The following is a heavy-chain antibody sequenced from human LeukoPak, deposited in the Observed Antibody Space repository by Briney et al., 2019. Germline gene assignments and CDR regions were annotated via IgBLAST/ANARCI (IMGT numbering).Heavy chain of an antibody. CDR2: ISWNSGSI. Sequence: GGSLRLSCAASGFTFDDYAMHWVRQAPGKGLEWVSGISWNSGSIGYADSVKGRFTISRDNAKNSLYLQMNSLRAEDTALYYCATDLGWELGGYWGQGTLVTVSS. V-gene: IGHV3-9*01. CDR1: GFTFDDYA. D-gene: IGHD1-26*01. J-gene: IGHJ4*02. CDR3: ATDLGWELGGY.